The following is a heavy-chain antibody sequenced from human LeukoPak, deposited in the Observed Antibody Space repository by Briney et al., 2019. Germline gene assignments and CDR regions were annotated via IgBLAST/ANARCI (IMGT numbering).Heavy chain of an antibody. CDR3: ARELPHNFLSQRGAFDI. J-gene: IGHJ3*02. V-gene: IGHV3-48*03. CDR1: GFTFSSYE. CDR2: ISSSGSTI. Sequence: GGSLRLSCAASGFTFSSYEMNWVRQAPGKGLEWVSYISSSGSTIYYADSVKGRFTISRDNAKNSLYLQMNSLRAEDTAVYYCARELPHNFLSQRGAFDIWGQGTMVTVSS. D-gene: IGHD2/OR15-2a*01.